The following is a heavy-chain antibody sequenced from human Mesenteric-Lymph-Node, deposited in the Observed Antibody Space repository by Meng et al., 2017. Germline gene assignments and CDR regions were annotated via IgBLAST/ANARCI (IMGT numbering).Heavy chain of an antibody. D-gene: IGHD3-22*01. Sequence: GESLKISCAASGFTFSSHWMSWVRQAPGKGLEWVANIHRDGSDKYYVDSVKGRFTISRDNAKNSLYLEMNSLRAEDTARYYCAKRSSDSTGYYHYYFDYWGHGTLVTVSS. CDR2: IHRDGSDK. CDR1: GFTFSSHW. V-gene: IGHV3-7*01. J-gene: IGHJ4*01. CDR3: AKRSSDSTGYYHYYFDY.